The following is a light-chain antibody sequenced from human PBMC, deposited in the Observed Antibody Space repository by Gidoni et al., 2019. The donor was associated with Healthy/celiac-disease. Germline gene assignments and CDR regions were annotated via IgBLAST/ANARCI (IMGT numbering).Light chain of an antibody. V-gene: IGLV2-14*01. CDR3: ISYTSSSTHV. J-gene: IGLJ2*01. Sequence: QSALTQPASVSGSTGQSITIPCTGTSSDVGGYNYVSWYQQHPGKAPKLMLYDVSNRPSGVSIRFSGSKSGNTASLTISGLQAEDEADYYCISYTSSSTHVFGGGTNLTVL. CDR1: SSDVGGYNY. CDR2: DVS.